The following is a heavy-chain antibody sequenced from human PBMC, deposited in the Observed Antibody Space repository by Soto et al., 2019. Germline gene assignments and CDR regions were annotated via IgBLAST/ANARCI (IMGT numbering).Heavy chain of an antibody. V-gene: IGHV3-30*18. CDR3: AKDIGMATQPGGYFDY. CDR2: ISYDGSRT. J-gene: IGHJ4*02. CDR1: GFIFSVYG. Sequence: QVQLVESGGGVVQPGRSLRLSCAASGFIFSVYGMHWVRQAPCKGLEWVAGISYDGSRTYYADSVKGRFTISRDNSENTLYLQMNSLRAEDTAVYYCAKDIGMATQPGGYFDYWGQGTLVTVSS. D-gene: IGHD5-12*01.